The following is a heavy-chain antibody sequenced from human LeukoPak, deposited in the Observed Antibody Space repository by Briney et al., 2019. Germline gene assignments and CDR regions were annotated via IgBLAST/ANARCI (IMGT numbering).Heavy chain of an antibody. CDR2: ISSSDTI. V-gene: IGHV3-48*03. CDR1: GFTFSSYE. Sequence: GGSLRLSCAASGFTFSSYEMNWVRQGPGKGLEWVSYISSSDTIYYADSVKGRFTISRDNAKNSLYLQMNSLRAEDTAVYYCAMLRLPYSSGWYLPYFDYWGQGTLVTVSS. D-gene: IGHD6-19*01. CDR3: AMLRLPYSSGWYLPYFDY. J-gene: IGHJ4*02.